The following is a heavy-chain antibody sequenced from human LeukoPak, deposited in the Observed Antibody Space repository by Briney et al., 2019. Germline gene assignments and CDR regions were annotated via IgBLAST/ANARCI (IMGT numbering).Heavy chain of an antibody. D-gene: IGHD5-18*01. J-gene: IGHJ5*02. CDR3: AKGAGGLSYYNWFDP. CDR2: INHSGST. Sequence: TSETLSLTCAVSGGSFSGYYWSWIRQPPGKGLGWIGEINHSGSTNYNPSLKSRVTISVDTSKNQFSLKLSSVTAADTAVYYCAKGAGGLSYYNWFDPWGQGTLVTVSS. V-gene: IGHV4-34*01. CDR1: GGSFSGYY.